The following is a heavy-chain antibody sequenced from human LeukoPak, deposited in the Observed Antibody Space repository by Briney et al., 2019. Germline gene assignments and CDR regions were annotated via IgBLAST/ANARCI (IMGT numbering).Heavy chain of an antibody. CDR3: ARLRGYSYGWFDP. D-gene: IGHD5-18*01. J-gene: IGHJ5*02. CDR2: INPNSGGT. Sequence: WASVKVSCKASGYTFTGYYMHWVRQAPGQGLEWMGWINPNSGGTNHAQKFQGRVTMTRDTSISTAYMELSRLRSDDTAVYYCARLRGYSYGWFDPWGQGTLVTVSS. CDR1: GYTFTGYY. V-gene: IGHV1-2*02.